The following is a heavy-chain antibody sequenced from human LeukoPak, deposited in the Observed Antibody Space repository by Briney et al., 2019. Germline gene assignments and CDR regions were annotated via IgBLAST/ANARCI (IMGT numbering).Heavy chain of an antibody. V-gene: IGHV3-23*01. CDR2: VSGSSGST. Sequence: GGSLRLSCAASGFTLSNYAMSWVRPAPGKGLEWVSSVSGSSGSTYYVASVKGRFTISRDNARHTLYLQMNSLRAEDTAVYYCARASTTVPNLLDYWGQGTLVTVSS. D-gene: IGHD4-17*01. CDR1: GFTLSNYA. CDR3: ARASTTVPNLLDY. J-gene: IGHJ4*02.